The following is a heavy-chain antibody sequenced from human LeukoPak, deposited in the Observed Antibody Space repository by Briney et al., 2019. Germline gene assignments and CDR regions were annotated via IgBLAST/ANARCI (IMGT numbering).Heavy chain of an antibody. CDR2: IYYSGSP. CDR1: LGSISRRDYY. D-gene: IGHD2-2*01. Sequence: SQTVSLTRTVCLGSISRRDYYWRWIRQPPGKGLEWIGYIYYSGSPYYNPSLKSRVTISVDTSKNQFSLKLSSVTAADTAVYYCARSQLPRSGFDYWGQGTLVTVSS. CDR3: ARSQLPRSGFDY. V-gene: IGHV4-30-4*01. J-gene: IGHJ4*02.